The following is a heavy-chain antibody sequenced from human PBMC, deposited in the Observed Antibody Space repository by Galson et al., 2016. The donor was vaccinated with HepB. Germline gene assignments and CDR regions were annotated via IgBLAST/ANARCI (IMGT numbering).Heavy chain of an antibody. CDR1: GFTFSNYY. Sequence: SLRLSCAASGFTFSNYYMSWIRQAPGKGLEWVSFIYATGRYTNYADSVRGRFTISRDNAKNSLYLQMNSLRAEDSAVYYCARGGDGYNPLWGQGTLVTVSS. V-gene: IGHV3-11*06. D-gene: IGHD5-24*01. J-gene: IGHJ4*02. CDR2: IYATGRYT. CDR3: ARGGDGYNPL.